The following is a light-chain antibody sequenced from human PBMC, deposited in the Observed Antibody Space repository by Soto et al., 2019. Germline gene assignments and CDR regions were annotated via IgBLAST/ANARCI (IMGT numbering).Light chain of an antibody. Sequence: EIVLTQSPATLCFSAGERATLSCRASQSVSNYLAWYQQKPGQAPRLLIYDASNRATGIPDRFSGGGSGTDFTLTISRLEPEDFAVYYCQQFSSYPLTFGGGTKVDIK. V-gene: IGKV3-11*01. J-gene: IGKJ4*01. CDR3: QQFSSYPLT. CDR2: DAS. CDR1: QSVSNY.